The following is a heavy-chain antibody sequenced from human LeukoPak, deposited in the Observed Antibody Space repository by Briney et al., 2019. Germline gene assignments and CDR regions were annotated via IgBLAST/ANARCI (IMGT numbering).Heavy chain of an antibody. CDR3: ARDVRFLEWLPRNYGMDV. CDR1: GYTFTSYG. CDR2: ISAYNGNT. Sequence: AASVKVSCKASGYTFTSYGISWVRQAPGQGLEWMGWISAYNGNTNYAQKLQGRVTMTTDTSTSTAYMELRSLRSDDTAVYYCARDVRFLEWLPRNYGMDVWGQGTTVTVSS. D-gene: IGHD3-3*01. J-gene: IGHJ6*02. V-gene: IGHV1-18*01.